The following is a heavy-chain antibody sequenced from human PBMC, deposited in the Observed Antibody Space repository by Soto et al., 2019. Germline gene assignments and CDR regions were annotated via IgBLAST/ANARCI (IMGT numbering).Heavy chain of an antibody. D-gene: IGHD3-10*01. CDR1: GESFSGYS. CDR2: ITHPGAI. J-gene: IGHJ5*02. V-gene: IGHV4-34*02. Sequence: QVQLQQWGAGLLKPSETLSLTCAVYGESFSGYSWNWIRQPPGKGLEWIGEITHPGAITYNPSLKSRVTISEDTSTTQFSLKLASVTAADTAVYYCARGVLWFGETHWFDPWGQGTLVTVSS. CDR3: ARGVLWFGETHWFDP.